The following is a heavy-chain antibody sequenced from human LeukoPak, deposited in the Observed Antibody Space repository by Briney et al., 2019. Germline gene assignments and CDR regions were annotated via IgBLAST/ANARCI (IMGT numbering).Heavy chain of an antibody. Sequence: ASVKVSCKASGYTFTSYGISWVRQAPGQGVEWMGWISAYNGNTNYAQKLQGRVTITTDTSTSTAYMELRSLRSDDTAVYYCASVLWFGELLAWFDPWGQGTLVTVSS. CDR3: ASVLWFGELLAWFDP. CDR2: ISAYNGNT. CDR1: GYTFTSYG. J-gene: IGHJ5*02. D-gene: IGHD3-10*01. V-gene: IGHV1-18*01.